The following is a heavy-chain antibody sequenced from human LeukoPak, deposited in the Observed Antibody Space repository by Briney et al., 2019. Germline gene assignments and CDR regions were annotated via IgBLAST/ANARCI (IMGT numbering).Heavy chain of an antibody. CDR2: ISSSGGGK. J-gene: IGHJ4*02. V-gene: IGHV3-48*03. Sequence: GGSLRLSCEASGFTFSNYEMNWVRQAPGKELEWVSYISSSGGGKYYADSVKGRFTISRDNSKNTLYMQMNSLRAEDTAVYYCARDFAAAGIFDYWGQGTLVTVSS. CDR1: GFTFSNYE. CDR3: ARDFAAAGIFDY. D-gene: IGHD6-13*01.